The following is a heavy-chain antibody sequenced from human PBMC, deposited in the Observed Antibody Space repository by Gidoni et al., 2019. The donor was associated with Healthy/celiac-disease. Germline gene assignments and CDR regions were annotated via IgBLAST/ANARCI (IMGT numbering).Heavy chain of an antibody. Sequence: EVQLVDPGGGFIQPGGSLRLSCAASGFTVSSNYMSWVPHAPGKGLEWVPVIYSGGSTYYADSVKGRFTISRDNSKNTLYLQMNSLRAEDTAVYYCARDRQDYYDSSGYYSRYYYYYGMDVWGQGTTVTVSS. CDR1: GFTVSSNY. J-gene: IGHJ6*02. CDR3: ARDRQDYYDSSGYYSRYYYYYGMDV. V-gene: IGHV3-53*01. D-gene: IGHD3-22*01. CDR2: IYSGGST.